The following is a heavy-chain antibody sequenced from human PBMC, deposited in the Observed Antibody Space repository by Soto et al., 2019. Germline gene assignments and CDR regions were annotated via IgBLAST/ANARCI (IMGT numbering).Heavy chain of an antibody. V-gene: IGHV3-11*05. Sequence: QVQLVESGGGLVKPGGSLRLSCAASGFTFSDYYMSWIRQAPGKGLEWVSYISSSSSYTNYADSVKGRFTISRDNAKNSLYLQMNRLRAEDMAVYYCARHRVEMATITGYFDLWGRGTLVTVSS. D-gene: IGHD5-12*01. J-gene: IGHJ2*01. CDR1: GFTFSDYY. CDR3: ARHRVEMATITGYFDL. CDR2: ISSSSSYT.